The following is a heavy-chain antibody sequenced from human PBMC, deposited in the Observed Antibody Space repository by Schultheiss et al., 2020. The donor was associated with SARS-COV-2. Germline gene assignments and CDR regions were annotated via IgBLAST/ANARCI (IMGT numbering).Heavy chain of an antibody. J-gene: IGHJ4*02. D-gene: IGHD1-26*01. CDR1: GFTFSSYG. Sequence: GGSLRLSCAASGFTFSSYGMHWVRQAPGKGLEWVAVIWYDGSNKYYADSVKGRFTISRDNSKNTLYLQMNSLRAEDTAVYYCARDLIVGATDFDYWGQGTLGTVAS. CDR2: IWYDGSNK. V-gene: IGHV3-33*01. CDR3: ARDLIVGATDFDY.